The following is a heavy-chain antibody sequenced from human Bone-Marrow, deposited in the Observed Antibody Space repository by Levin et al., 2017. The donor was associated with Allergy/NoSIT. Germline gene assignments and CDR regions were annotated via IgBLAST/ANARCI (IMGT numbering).Heavy chain of an antibody. Sequence: LSLTCAASGFTFSSFWMHWVRQVPGKGLVWVSRIDTDGTVTEYADSVKGRFTISRDNAKSTLYLQMNSLRAEDTAVYYCASTLYDILTGLYGVDVWGQGTTVTVAS. CDR1: GFTFSSFW. D-gene: IGHD3-9*01. J-gene: IGHJ6*02. CDR3: ASTLYDILTGLYGVDV. V-gene: IGHV3-74*01. CDR2: IDTDGTVT.